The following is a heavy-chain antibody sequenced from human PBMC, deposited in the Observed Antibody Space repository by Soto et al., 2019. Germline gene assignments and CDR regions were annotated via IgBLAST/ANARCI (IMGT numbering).Heavy chain of an antibody. CDR2: MNPNSGNT. D-gene: IGHD2-8*01. CDR3: ARDPGVNPPPDV. V-gene: IGHV1-8*01. CDR1: GYTFTSYD. J-gene: IGHJ6*02. Sequence: ASVKVSCKASGYTFTSYDINWVRQATGQGLEWMGWMNPNSGNTNYAQKFQGRVTMTTDTSTSTAYMELRSLRSDDTAVYYCARDPGVNPPPDVWGQGTTVTVSS.